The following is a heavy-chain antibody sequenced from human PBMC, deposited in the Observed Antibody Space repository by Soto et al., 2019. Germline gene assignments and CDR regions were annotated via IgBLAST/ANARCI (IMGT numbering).Heavy chain of an antibody. CDR3: AHSRSGLGGANFDY. CDR1: GFSLSTSGVG. CDR2: IYWDDDK. V-gene: IGHV2-5*02. J-gene: IGHJ4*02. D-gene: IGHD3-16*01. Sequence: QITLKESGPALIKPTQTLTLTCTFSGFSLSTSGVGVGWIRQPPGKALEWLALIYWDDDKRYSPSLKSRLTITKDTSKNQVVLTMTNMDPVDTATYYCAHSRSGLGGANFDYWGQGTLVTVSS.